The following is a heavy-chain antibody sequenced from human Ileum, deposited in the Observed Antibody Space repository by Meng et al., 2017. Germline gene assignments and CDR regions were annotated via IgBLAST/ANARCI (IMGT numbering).Heavy chain of an antibody. CDR1: GGSISSSNW. CDR3: ARIDDYGDYVDY. J-gene: IGHJ4*02. V-gene: IGHV4-4*02. Sequence: QVQARESGPGLVRPSGTRSLPCAVSGGSISSSNWWSWVRQPPGKGLEWIGEIYHSGSTNYNPSLKGRVTISVDKSKNQFSLKLSSVTAADTAVYYCARIDDYGDYVDYWGQGTLVTVSS. D-gene: IGHD4-17*01. CDR2: IYHSGST.